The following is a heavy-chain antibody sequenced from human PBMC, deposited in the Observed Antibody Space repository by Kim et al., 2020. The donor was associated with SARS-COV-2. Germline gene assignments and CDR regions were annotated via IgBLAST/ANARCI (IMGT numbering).Heavy chain of an antibody. Sequence: SETLSLTCTVSGGSMNSDSYYWSWIRQPAGKGLEWIGRIYNSGRTNYNLSLESGVTISVDTSKNQFSLKLRSVTAADTAVYYCAGLLNGPAGHFDYWGQGMLVTFS. CDR2: IYNSGRT. D-gene: IGHD2-15*01. J-gene: IGHJ4*02. CDR3: AGLLNGPAGHFDY. CDR1: GGSMNSDSYY. V-gene: IGHV4-61*02.